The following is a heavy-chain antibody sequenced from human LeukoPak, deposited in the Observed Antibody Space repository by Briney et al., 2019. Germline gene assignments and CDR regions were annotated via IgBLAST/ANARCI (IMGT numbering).Heavy chain of an antibody. Sequence: GGSLRLSCTASGFAFSVYAMSWLRQPPGKGLEWVSTINANSGTTSYAASVRGRFTISRDNAKNTLYLQMNSLRAEDTAVYYCARLGSGSTLDCWGQGILVTVSS. CDR2: INANSGTT. CDR1: GFAFSVYA. V-gene: IGHV3-23*01. D-gene: IGHD3-10*01. CDR3: ARLGSGSTLDC. J-gene: IGHJ4*02.